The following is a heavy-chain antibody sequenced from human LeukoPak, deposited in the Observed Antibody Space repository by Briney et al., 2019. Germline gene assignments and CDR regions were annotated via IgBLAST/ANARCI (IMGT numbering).Heavy chain of an antibody. J-gene: IGHJ4*02. V-gene: IGHV4-30-4*01. CDR3: ARTREMITFGGVIEGYYFDY. D-gene: IGHD3-16*02. Sequence: SETLSLTCTVSGGSISSGDYYWSWIRQPPGKGLEWIGYIYYSGSTYYNPSLKSQVTISVDTSKNQFSLKLSSVTAADTAVYYCARTREMITFGGVIEGYYFDYWGQGTLVTVSS. CDR2: IYYSGST. CDR1: GGSISSGDYY.